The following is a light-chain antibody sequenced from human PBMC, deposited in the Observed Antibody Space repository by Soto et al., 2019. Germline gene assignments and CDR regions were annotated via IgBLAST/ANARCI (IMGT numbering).Light chain of an antibody. CDR1: QSVSNNY. CDR3: QQYGSSPRT. V-gene: IGKV3-20*01. CDR2: GAS. Sequence: EFVLTQSPGTLSLSPRERATLSCRASQSVSNNYLAWYQQKPGQAPRLLIYGASSRATGIPDRFSGSGSGTDFILTISRLEPEDFAVYYCQQYGSSPRTFGQGTKVDIK. J-gene: IGKJ1*01.